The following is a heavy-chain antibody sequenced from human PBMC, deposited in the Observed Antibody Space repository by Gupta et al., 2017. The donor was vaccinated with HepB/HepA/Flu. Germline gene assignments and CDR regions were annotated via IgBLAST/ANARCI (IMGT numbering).Heavy chain of an antibody. CDR3: AKVWGGYYFDY. CDR1: GFTFSTSA. Sequence: EVHVLESGGTLVQPGGSLRLSCEASGFTFSTSAMTWVRQAPGRGLEWVAGITDSSGGTFYADSVKGRFTVTRDNSKNTLYLQMNSLRADDTAEYYCAKVWGGYYFDYWGQGTLVIGS. J-gene: IGHJ4*02. CDR2: ITDSSGGT. V-gene: IGHV3-23*01. D-gene: IGHD3-3*01.